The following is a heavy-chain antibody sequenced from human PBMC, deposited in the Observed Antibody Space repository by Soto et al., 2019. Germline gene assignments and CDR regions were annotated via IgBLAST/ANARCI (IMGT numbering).Heavy chain of an antibody. D-gene: IGHD6-19*01. CDR2: IYYNGST. J-gene: IGHJ4*02. V-gene: IGHV4-39*01. CDR1: GGSISSSSYY. CDR3: ARLDSSGWHPFDY. Sequence: PSETLSLTCTVSGGSISSSSYYWGWIRQPPGKGLEWIGSIYYNGSTYYNPSLKSRVTISVDTSKNQFSLKLSSVTAADTAVYYCARLDSSGWHPFDYWGQGTLVTVSS.